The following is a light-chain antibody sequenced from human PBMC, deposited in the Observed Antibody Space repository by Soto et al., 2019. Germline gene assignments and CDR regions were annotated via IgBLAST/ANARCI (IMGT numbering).Light chain of an antibody. Sequence: EIVMTQSPGTLSLCPGDRATLSCRASQSVSSNYVAWFHQKPGQAPRLLIYGASSRATGIPDRFSGSGSGTDFTLTISRLEPEDFAVYYCQQYGRSPFTFGPGTKVDIK. V-gene: IGKV3-20*01. CDR1: QSVSSNY. J-gene: IGKJ3*01. CDR2: GAS. CDR3: QQYGRSPFT.